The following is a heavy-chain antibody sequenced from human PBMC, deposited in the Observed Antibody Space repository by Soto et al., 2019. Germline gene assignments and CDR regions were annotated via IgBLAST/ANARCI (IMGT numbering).Heavy chain of an antibody. D-gene: IGHD6-6*01. Sequence: QLQLQESGPGLMKPSETLSLTCTVSGGSISSSSFYWGWIRQPPGKGLEWIGSVYYGGSTYYNPSLESRVTISVDTSKNQFSLRLSSVTAADTAMYYCARHARTLNRDPYYYGMDVWGQGTTVTVSS. CDR2: VYYGGST. CDR3: ARHARTLNRDPYYYGMDV. V-gene: IGHV4-39*01. J-gene: IGHJ6*02. CDR1: GGSISSSSFY.